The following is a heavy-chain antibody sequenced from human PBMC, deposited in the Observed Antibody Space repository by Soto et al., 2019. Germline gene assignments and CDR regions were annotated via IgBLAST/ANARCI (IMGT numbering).Heavy chain of an antibody. D-gene: IGHD6-6*01. CDR3: AKDLYYYSSSSYYYYGMDV. V-gene: IGHV3-9*01. CDR1: GFTFDYYA. CDR2: ISWNSGSI. Sequence: AGGSLRLSCAASGFTFDYYAMHWVRQAPGKGLEWVSGISWNSGSIGYADSVKGRFTISRDNAKNSLYLQMNSPRAEDTALYYCAKDLYYYSSSSYYYYGMDVWGQGTTVTVSS. J-gene: IGHJ6*02.